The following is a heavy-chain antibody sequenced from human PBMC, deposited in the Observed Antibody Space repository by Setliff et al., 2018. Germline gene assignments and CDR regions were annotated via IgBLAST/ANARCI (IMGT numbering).Heavy chain of an antibody. Sequence: SETLSLTCTVSGGSISPYFWSWVRQSPGKGLQWIGYVYHSGSTNYNPSLKSRVTISVDTSKNQFSLKVKSVTAADTAVYYCARDRSAYNYGLDVWGQGTTVTVSS. CDR2: VYHSGST. CDR1: GGSISPYF. CDR3: ARDRSAYNYGLDV. V-gene: IGHV4-59*01. J-gene: IGHJ6*01.